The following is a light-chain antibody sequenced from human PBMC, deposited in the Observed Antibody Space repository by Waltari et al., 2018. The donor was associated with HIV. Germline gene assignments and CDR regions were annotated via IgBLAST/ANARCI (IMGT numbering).Light chain of an antibody. Sequence: AIQLTQSPSSLSASVGDRVTITCRASQAISSSLAWYQQKPGQAPNLLIYHASTLESGVPSRFSGSGSGADFTLTISSLQPEDSATYYCQQFNTYPQTFGQGTQLEIK. CDR1: QAISSS. V-gene: IGKV1-13*02. CDR2: HAS. CDR3: QQFNTYPQT. J-gene: IGKJ5*01.